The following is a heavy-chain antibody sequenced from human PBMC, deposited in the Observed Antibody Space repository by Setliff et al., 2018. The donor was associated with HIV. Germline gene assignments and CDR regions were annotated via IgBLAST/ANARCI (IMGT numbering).Heavy chain of an antibody. V-gene: IGHV7-4-1*02. CDR1: GYTFTTYA. D-gene: IGHD1-26*01. Sequence: GASVKVSCKASGYTFTTYAVNWVRQAPGHGLEWMGWINTNTGDPTYAQGFTERFVFSLDTSVNTAYLQISSLKAEDTAVYYCARDDHSGSPNGFWPWTFDIWGQGTMVTVSS. CDR3: ARDDHSGSPNGFWPWTFDI. CDR2: INTNTGDP. J-gene: IGHJ3*02.